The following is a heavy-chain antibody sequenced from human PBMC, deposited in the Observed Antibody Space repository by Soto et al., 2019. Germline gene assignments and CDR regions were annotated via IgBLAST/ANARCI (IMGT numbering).Heavy chain of an antibody. Sequence: ASVKVSCKASGYTFTIYYMHWVRQAPGQGLEWMGIINPSGGSTSYAQKFQGRVTMTRDTSTSTVYMELSSLRSEDTAVYYCARERLYYYDSSGYWAPDAFDIWGQGTMVTVSS. J-gene: IGHJ3*02. V-gene: IGHV1-46*01. CDR3: ARERLYYYDSSGYWAPDAFDI. CDR2: INPSGGST. CDR1: GYTFTIYY. D-gene: IGHD3-22*01.